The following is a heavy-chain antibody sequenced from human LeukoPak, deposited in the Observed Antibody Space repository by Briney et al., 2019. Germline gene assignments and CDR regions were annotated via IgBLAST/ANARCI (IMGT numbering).Heavy chain of an antibody. J-gene: IGHJ4*02. Sequence: GGSLRLSCTASGFTFSNFWMTWVCQAPGKGLEWVANIRQDGDTKYYVDPVKGRFTISRDNAMNSLYLQMNSLRAEDTAIYYCARSLPYGTTWYGRSDFWGQGTLVTVSS. CDR3: ARSLPYGTTWYGRSDF. CDR1: GFTFSNFW. CDR2: IRQDGDTK. D-gene: IGHD6-13*01. V-gene: IGHV3-7*03.